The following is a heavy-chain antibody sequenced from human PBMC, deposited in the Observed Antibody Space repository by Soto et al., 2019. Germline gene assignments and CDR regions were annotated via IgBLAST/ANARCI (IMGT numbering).Heavy chain of an antibody. CDR3: AREGVVVADGYHSHYGMDX. CDR2: TYYRSKWYN. CDR1: GDSVSSNSAA. V-gene: IGHV6-1*01. Sequence: SQTLSLTCAISGDSVSSNSAAWNWIRQSLSIGLEWLGSTYYRSKWYNYYAVSVKSRITINPDTSKNQFSLQLNSVTPEDTAVYYCAREGVVVADGYHSHYGMDXWGQGTTVTVS. D-gene: IGHD2-15*01. J-gene: IGHJ6*02.